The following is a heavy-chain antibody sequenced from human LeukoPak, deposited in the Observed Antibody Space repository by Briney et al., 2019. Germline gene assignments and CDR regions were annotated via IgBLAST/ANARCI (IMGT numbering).Heavy chain of an antibody. D-gene: IGHD5-18*01. Sequence: ASVKVSCKASGYTFTSYGISWVRQAPGQGLEWMGWISAYNGNTNYAQKLQGRVTMTTDTSTSTAYMELRSLRSDDTAVYYCARDGSSRIQLWLPWFNNWFDPWGQGTLVTVSS. CDR1: GYTFTSYG. V-gene: IGHV1-18*01. CDR2: ISAYNGNT. J-gene: IGHJ5*02. CDR3: ARDGSSRIQLWLPWFNNWFDP.